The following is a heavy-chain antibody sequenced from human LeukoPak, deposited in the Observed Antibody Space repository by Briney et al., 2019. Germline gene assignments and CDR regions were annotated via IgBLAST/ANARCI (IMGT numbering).Heavy chain of an antibody. V-gene: IGHV3-74*01. D-gene: IGHD2-15*01. J-gene: IGHJ5*02. CDR2: INNDGSDI. Sequence: GGSLRLSCAASGFTFSGFWMHWVRQAPGKGLVWVSRINNDGSDIIYTDSVKGRFTISRDNAKNTLYLQMNSLRPEDTAVYYCVRDTRHRRLDPWGQGTLVTVSS. CDR3: VRDTRHRRLDP. CDR1: GFTFSGFW.